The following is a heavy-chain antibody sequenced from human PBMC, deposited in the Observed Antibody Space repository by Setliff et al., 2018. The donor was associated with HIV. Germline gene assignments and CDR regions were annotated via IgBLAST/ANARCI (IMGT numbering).Heavy chain of an antibody. CDR3: ARDSSAAGIAFDI. CDR2: ISTYYGST. CDR1: NYTFSTYA. J-gene: IGHJ3*02. V-gene: IGHV1-18*01. Sequence: ASVQVSCKASNYTFSTYAITWVRQAPGQGLEWMGWISTYYGSTKYEQKFQGRVTMTTDLSTSTAHMELRSLRSDDTAVYYCARDSSAAGIAFDIWGQGTMVTVSS. D-gene: IGHD6-13*01.